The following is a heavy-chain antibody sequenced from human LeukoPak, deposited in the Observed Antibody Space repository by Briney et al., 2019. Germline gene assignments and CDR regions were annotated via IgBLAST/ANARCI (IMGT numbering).Heavy chain of an antibody. CDR2: INPNSGGT. V-gene: IGHV1-2*02. Sequence: ASVKVSCKASGYTFTSYYMHWVRQAPGQGLEWMGWINPNSGGTNYAQKFQGRVTMTRDTSISIAYMELSRLRSDDTAVYYCARDGVGATYYYYYMDVWGKGTTVTISS. CDR1: GYTFTSYY. CDR3: ARDGVGATYYYYYMDV. J-gene: IGHJ6*03. D-gene: IGHD1-26*01.